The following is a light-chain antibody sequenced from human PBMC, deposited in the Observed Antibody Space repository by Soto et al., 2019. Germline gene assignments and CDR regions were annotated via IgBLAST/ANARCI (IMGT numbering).Light chain of an antibody. J-gene: IGKJ2*01. CDR2: KAS. CDR3: QHYKCPYT. Sequence: DIQMTQSPSTLSASVGDRVTITCRASQSISSWLAWYQQKPGKAPKLLIYKASSLESGVPSRFSGSGSGTEVTLTNSSLQPDDFATYNCQHYKCPYTFGQGTKLEIK. V-gene: IGKV1-5*03. CDR1: QSISSW.